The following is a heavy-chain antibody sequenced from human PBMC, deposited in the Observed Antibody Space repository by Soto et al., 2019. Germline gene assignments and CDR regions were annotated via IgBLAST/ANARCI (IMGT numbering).Heavy chain of an antibody. CDR1: GYTFTGYY. Sequence: ASVKVSCKASGYTFTGYYMHWVRQAPGQGLEWMGWINPNSGGTNYAQKFQGWVTMTRDTSISTAYMELSRLRSDDTAVYYCARAGSYCSGGSCYVDYWGQGTLVTVSS. J-gene: IGHJ4*02. D-gene: IGHD2-15*01. V-gene: IGHV1-2*04. CDR3: ARAGSYCSGGSCYVDY. CDR2: INPNSGGT.